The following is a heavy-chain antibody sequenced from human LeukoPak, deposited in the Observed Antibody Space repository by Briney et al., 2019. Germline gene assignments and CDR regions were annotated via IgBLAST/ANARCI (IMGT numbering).Heavy chain of an antibody. CDR3: VRTRATVVTPGDYYYYYMDV. D-gene: IGHD4-23*01. CDR2: LYTSGST. Sequence: SETLSLTCTVSGGSISSGSYYWSWIRQPAGKGLEWIGRLYTSGSTNYNPSLKSRVTISVDTSKNQFSLKLSSVTAADTAVYYCVRTRATVVTPGDYYYYYMDVWGKGTTVTVSS. J-gene: IGHJ6*03. CDR1: GGSISSGSYY. V-gene: IGHV4-61*02.